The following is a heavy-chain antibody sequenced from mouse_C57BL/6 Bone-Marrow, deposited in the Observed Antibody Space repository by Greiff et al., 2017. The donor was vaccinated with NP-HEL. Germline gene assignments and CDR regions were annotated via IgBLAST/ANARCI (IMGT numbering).Heavy chain of an antibody. Sequence: EVKVEESGGGLVQPGGSLSLSCAASGFTFTDYYMSWVRQPPGKALEWLGFIRNKANGYTTEYSASVKGRFTISRDNSQSILYLQMNALRAEDSATYYCARTPIYYGSSPWFAYWGQGTLVTVSA. CDR2: IRNKANGYTT. V-gene: IGHV7-3*01. CDR3: ARTPIYYGSSPWFAY. D-gene: IGHD1-1*01. J-gene: IGHJ3*01. CDR1: GFTFTDYY.